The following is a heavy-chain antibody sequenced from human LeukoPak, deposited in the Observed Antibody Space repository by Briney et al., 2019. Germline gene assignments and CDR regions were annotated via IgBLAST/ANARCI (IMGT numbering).Heavy chain of an antibody. Sequence: SETLSLTCTVSGGSISSDDYFWSWIRQPPGKGLEWIGYIHYSGSTYYNPSLKSRVTISVDTSKNQFSLKLSSVTAADTAVYYCARASGSRGYSYGPFDYWGQGTLVTVSS. CDR3: ARASGSRGYSYGPFDY. CDR1: GGSISSDDYF. J-gene: IGHJ4*02. CDR2: IHYSGST. V-gene: IGHV4-30-4*08. D-gene: IGHD5-18*01.